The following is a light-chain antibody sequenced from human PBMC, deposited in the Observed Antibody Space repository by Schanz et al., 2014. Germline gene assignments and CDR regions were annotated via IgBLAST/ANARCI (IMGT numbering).Light chain of an antibody. CDR1: QSVRSTY. CDR3: QQYDDWPLT. V-gene: IGKV3-20*01. Sequence: EIVLTQSPGTLSLSPGERATLSCRASQSVRSTYLAWYQQRPAQAPRLLIYGASSRATGIPDRFSGSGSGTEFALTISSLQSEDFAVYYCQQYDDWPLTFGGGTKVEI. J-gene: IGKJ4*01. CDR2: GAS.